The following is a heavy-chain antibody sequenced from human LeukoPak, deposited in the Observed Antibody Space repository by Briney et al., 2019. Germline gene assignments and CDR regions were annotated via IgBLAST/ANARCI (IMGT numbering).Heavy chain of an antibody. CDR2: IKQDGSAK. Sequence: PGGSLRLSCAASGITFSSNWMSWVRQAPGKGLEWVANIKQDGSAKYYGDSVKGRFTISRDNAKNSLYLQMDSLRAEDTAVYYCASLVVTAISEYFQHWGQGTLVTVSS. CDR1: GITFSSNW. J-gene: IGHJ1*01. CDR3: ASLVVTAISEYFQH. V-gene: IGHV3-7*01. D-gene: IGHD2-21*02.